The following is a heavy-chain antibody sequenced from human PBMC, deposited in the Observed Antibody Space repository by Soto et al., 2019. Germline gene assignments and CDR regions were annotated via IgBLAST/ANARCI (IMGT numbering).Heavy chain of an antibody. D-gene: IGHD5-18*01. Sequence: PGGSLRLSCAPSGFTFSSYAMSWVRQAPGKGLEWVSAISATAASTYYADSVKGRFTISGDNSKNTLYVQMNSLRAEDTAIYYCAKLGAYSTSAIDSWGQGALVTVSS. CDR1: GFTFSSYA. CDR3: AKLGAYSTSAIDS. J-gene: IGHJ4*02. CDR2: ISATAAST. V-gene: IGHV3-23*01.